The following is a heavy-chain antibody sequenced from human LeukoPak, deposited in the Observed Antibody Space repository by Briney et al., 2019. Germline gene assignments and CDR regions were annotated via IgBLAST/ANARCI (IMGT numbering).Heavy chain of an antibody. J-gene: IGHJ4*02. V-gene: IGHV4-34*01. CDR3: ARAYGDYGPSGDY. CDR2: INHSGST. D-gene: IGHD4-17*01. CDR1: GGSFSGYH. Sequence: SETLSLTCAVYGGSFSGYHWSWIRQPPGKGLEWIGEINHSGSTNYNPSLKSRVTISVDTSKNQFSLKLSSVTAADTAVYYCARAYGDYGPSGDYWGQGTLVTVSS.